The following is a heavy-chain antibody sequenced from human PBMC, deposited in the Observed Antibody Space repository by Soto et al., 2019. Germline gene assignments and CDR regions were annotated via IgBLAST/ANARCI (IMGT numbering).Heavy chain of an antibody. D-gene: IGHD1-26*01. Sequence: QLQLQESGPGLVKPSETLSLPCTVSGGSITSNAYYWGWNRQPPGKGLEWLGYIYYSGSASYNPSRKSRGTMSVDTSKNQFSLKLSSVTAADTAVYYCARRPKRGSYSWCFDYWGQGTLVTVSS. CDR1: GGSITSNAYY. CDR3: ARRPKRGSYSWCFDY. V-gene: IGHV4-39*01. CDR2: IYYSGSA. J-gene: IGHJ4*02.